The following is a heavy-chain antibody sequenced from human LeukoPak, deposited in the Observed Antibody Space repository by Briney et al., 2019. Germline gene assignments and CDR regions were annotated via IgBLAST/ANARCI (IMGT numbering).Heavy chain of an antibody. CDR1: GGWLKCYY. Sequence: DILSLIVAVRGGWLKCYYRCSLRQPPGKGLEWIGEINHSGSTNYNPSLKSRVTISVDTSKNQFSLQLSSVTAADTAVYSGARGLRGSSSGRWGQGTLVTVSS. CDR3: ARGLRGSSSGR. V-gene: IGHV4-34*01. J-gene: IGHJ4*02. CDR2: INHSGST. D-gene: IGHD6-6*01.